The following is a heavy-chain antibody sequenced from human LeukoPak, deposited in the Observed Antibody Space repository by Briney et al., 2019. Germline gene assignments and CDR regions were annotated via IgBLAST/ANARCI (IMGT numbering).Heavy chain of an antibody. Sequence: PGGSLRPSCAASGFTFSSYAMNWVRQAPETGLEWVSGIGGSGDSTYYADSVRGRFTISRDDAKNTLYLQMSSLRAEDTAVYYCARDFDAGGTPGDDFDYWGRGTLVTVSS. CDR3: ARDFDAGGTPGDDFDY. CDR1: GFTFSSYA. D-gene: IGHD4-23*01. CDR2: IGGSGDST. J-gene: IGHJ4*02. V-gene: IGHV3-23*01.